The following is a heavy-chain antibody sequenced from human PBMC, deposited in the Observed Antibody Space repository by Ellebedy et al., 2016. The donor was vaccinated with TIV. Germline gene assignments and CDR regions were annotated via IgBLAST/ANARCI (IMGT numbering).Heavy chain of an antibody. CDR2: ILKDGSNK. V-gene: IGHV3-30*04. CDR3: AKDLRDIKAVVAATMS. D-gene: IGHD2-15*01. Sequence: PGGSLRLSCAASGFTFSTYAMDWIRQTPGEGLEWVATILKDGSNKYYADSVKGRSTISRDNSKNTLFLQMNSLRAEDTAVYYCAKDLRDIKAVVAATMSWGQGTLVTVSS. J-gene: IGHJ4*02. CDR1: GFTFSTYA.